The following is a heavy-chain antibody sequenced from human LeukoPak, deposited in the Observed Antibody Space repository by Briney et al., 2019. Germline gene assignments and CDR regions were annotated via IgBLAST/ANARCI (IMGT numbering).Heavy chain of an antibody. CDR3: ARDRGNSYGNYYYYYGMDV. CDR1: GGSVSSRNYS. V-gene: IGHV4-61*01. CDR2: IYYSGST. Sequence: SETLSLTCSVSGGSVSSRNYSWTWIRQPPGKGLEWIVYIYYSGSTNYNPSLKSRVTISVDTSKNQFSLKLSSVTAADTAVYYCARDRGNSYGNYYYYYGMDVWGQGTTVTVSS. J-gene: IGHJ6*02. D-gene: IGHD5-18*01.